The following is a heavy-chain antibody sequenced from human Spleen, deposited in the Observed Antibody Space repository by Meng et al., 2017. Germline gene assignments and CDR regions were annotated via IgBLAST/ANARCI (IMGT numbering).Heavy chain of an antibody. CDR1: GYTLPDYW. D-gene: IGHD3-10*01. CDR2: INPKSGDT. CDR3: ARDGSGSYYNAGWFDP. V-gene: IGHV1-2*06. J-gene: IGHJ5*02. Sequence: QVQLEHPGAELKKSGASVNVFGKASGYTLPDYWRHWWRRAPGQVLEWMGRINPKSGDTHYAQRFQGRVTMTGDTSISTAYMELRSLRSDDTAVYYCARDGSGSYYNAGWFDPWGQGTLVTVSS.